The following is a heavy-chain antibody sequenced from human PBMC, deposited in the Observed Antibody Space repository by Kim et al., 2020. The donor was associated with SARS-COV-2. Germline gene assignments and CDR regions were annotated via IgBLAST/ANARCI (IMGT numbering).Heavy chain of an antibody. CDR3: ARKMMGDSSSWYGGVGY. J-gene: IGHJ4*02. Sequence: VKGRFTISRDNSKNTLYLQMNSLRAEDTAVYYCARKMMGDSSSWYGGVGYWGQGTLVTVSS. V-gene: IGHV3-23*01. D-gene: IGHD6-13*01.